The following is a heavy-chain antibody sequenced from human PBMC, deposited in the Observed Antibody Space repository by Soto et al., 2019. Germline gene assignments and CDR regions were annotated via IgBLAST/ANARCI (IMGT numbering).Heavy chain of an antibody. Sequence: GSLRLSCAASGFTFSRYAMSWVRQAPGKGLEWVSAISGSGGSTYYADSVKGRFTISRDNSKNTLYLQMNSLRAEDTAVYYCAKDPAYYDFWSGYPSAPSDAFDIWGQGTMVTVSS. CDR3: AKDPAYYDFWSGYPSAPSDAFDI. CDR1: GFTFSRYA. D-gene: IGHD3-3*01. V-gene: IGHV3-23*01. J-gene: IGHJ3*02. CDR2: ISGSGGST.